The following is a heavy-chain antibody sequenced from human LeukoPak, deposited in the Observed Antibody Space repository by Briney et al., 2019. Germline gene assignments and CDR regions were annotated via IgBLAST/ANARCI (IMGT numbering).Heavy chain of an antibody. CDR1: GFTFSSYG. D-gene: IGHD6-13*01. J-gene: IGHJ4*02. CDR3: ASRPYSSSWQTRQPDDSSGWLFDY. CDR2: ISYDGSNK. Sequence: PGGSLRLSCAASGFTFSSYGMHWVRQAPGKGLEWVAVISYDGSNKYYADSVKGRFTISRDNSKNTLYLQMNSLRAEDTAVYYCASRPYSSSWQTRQPDDSSGWLFDYWGQGTLVTVSS. V-gene: IGHV3-30*03.